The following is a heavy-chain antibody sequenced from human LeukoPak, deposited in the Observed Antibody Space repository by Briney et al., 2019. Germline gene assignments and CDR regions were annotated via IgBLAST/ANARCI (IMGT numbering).Heavy chain of an antibody. V-gene: IGHV5-51*01. Sequence: GESLQISCKGSGYNFTSYWIGWVRQLPGKGLDWMGIIYPGDSDTRYSPSFQGQVTISADKSIDTAYLQWSSLKASDTAMYYCARHASNTYAPFDYWGQGALVTVSS. CDR2: IYPGDSDT. J-gene: IGHJ4*02. CDR3: ARHASNTYAPFDY. D-gene: IGHD2-2*02. CDR1: GYNFTSYW.